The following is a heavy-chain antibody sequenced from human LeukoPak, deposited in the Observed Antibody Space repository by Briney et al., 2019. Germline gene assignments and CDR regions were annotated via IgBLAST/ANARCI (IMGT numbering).Heavy chain of an antibody. CDR3: AREGSYLNTGASYYLHWFDP. D-gene: IGHD2-8*02. CDR1: GFSFSRYW. Sequence: PGGSLRLSCAASGFSFSRYWMHWARHAPGKGLVWVSYIDTEGSTTSYADSVKGRFTISRDNAKNTLYLQMNSLRAEDTAIYYCAREGSYLNTGASYYLHWFDPWGQGTLVTVSS. J-gene: IGHJ5*02. V-gene: IGHV3-74*01. CDR2: IDTEGSTT.